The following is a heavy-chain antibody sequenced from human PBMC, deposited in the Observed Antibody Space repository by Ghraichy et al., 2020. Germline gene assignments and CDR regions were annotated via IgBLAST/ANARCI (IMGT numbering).Heavy chain of an antibody. CDR3: LSRLT. CDR1: GFTFSSNW. Sequence: GGSLRLSCEASGFTFSSNWMTWVRQAPGKGLEWVANIKPDGSEKYYVDSVKGRFTISRDNAKNSLHLQMDSLRAEDTVLYYCLSRLTWGQGTLVTVSS. CDR2: IKPDGSEK. V-gene: IGHV3-7*01. J-gene: IGHJ5*02.